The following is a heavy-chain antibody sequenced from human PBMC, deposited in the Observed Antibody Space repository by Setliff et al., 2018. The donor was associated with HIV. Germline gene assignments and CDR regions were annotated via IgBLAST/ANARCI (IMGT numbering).Heavy chain of an antibody. V-gene: IGHV1-2*02. Sequence: ASVKVSCKASGYNFTSHNIHWVRQAPGQRLEWMGWINPKSGDTNYAQRFEGRVTITRVTSASTVYMELSGLRSEDTAVYYCARDLSIDSSGYPRIGYSYMDVWGKGTTVTVSS. CDR2: INPKSGDT. CDR3: ARDLSIDSSGYPRIGYSYMDV. CDR1: GYNFTSHN. D-gene: IGHD3-22*01. J-gene: IGHJ6*03.